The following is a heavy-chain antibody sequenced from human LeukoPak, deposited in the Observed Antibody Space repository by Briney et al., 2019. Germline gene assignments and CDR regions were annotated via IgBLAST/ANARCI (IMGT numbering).Heavy chain of an antibody. V-gene: IGHV3-49*03. D-gene: IGHD6-6*01. J-gene: IGHJ4*02. CDR1: GFTFGDYA. Sequence: GGSLRLSCTASGFTFGDYAMSWFRQAPGKGLEWVGFIRSKAYGGTTEYAASVKGRFTISRDDSKSIAYLQMNSLKTEDTAVYYCTRVPSAAAPTGRYFDYWGQGTLVTVSS. CDR3: TRVPSAAAPTGRYFDY. CDR2: IRSKAYGGTT.